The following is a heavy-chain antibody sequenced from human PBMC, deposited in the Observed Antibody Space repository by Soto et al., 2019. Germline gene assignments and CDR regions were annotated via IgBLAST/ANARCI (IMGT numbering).Heavy chain of an antibody. J-gene: IGHJ4*02. CDR1: GITVSSNY. Sequence: EVQLVESGGGLVLPGGSLRLSCAASGITVSSNYMSWVRQAPGKGLEWVSVIYSGGCTYYADSVKGRFTISRHNSKNALYVQMNSLRAEDTAVYYCARDFYYYGSGTMGGYFDYWGQGTLVTVSS. V-gene: IGHV3-66*01. CDR3: ARDFYYYGSGTMGGYFDY. D-gene: IGHD3-10*01. CDR2: IYSGGCT.